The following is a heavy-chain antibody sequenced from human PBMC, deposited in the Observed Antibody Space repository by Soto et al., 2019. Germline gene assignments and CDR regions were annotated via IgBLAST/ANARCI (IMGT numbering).Heavy chain of an antibody. CDR2: MYSGGDI. Sequence: GWSLRLSCLVSGFTVNTNYMYWVRQAPGRGLEWVSAMYSGGDIHYADSVKVRFTISRDTSENTLYLRMDKLRVEDTAVYFCVSRIPSWVFDYWGQGTLVTVSS. CDR1: GFTVNTNY. J-gene: IGHJ4*01. CDR3: VSRIPSWVFDY. D-gene: IGHD3-16*01. V-gene: IGHV3-53*01.